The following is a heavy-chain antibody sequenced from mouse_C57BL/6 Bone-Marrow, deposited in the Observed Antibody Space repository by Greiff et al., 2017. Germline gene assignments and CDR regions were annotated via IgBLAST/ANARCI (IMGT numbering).Heavy chain of an antibody. V-gene: IGHV1-52*01. J-gene: IGHJ2*01. CDR1: GYTFTSYW. CDR3: AREGVYDGYLFDY. D-gene: IGHD2-3*01. Sequence: QVQLQQPGAELVRPGSSVKLSCKASGYTFTSYWMHWVQQRPIQGLEWIGNIDPSDSETHYNQKFKDKATLTVDKSSSTAYMQLSSLTSEDSAVYYCAREGVYDGYLFDYWGQGTTLTVSS. CDR2: IDPSDSET.